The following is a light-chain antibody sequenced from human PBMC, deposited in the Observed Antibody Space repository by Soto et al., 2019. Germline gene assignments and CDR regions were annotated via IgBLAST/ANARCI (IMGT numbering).Light chain of an antibody. J-gene: IGKJ1*01. CDR1: PSVTNY. Sequence: IVLTQAPGTLSFSPGERATVSCRASPSVTNYLAWYQQKPGQPPRLLIYGAFNRAAGIPARSSGSGSGTEIALTIRRLQSEDSAVYHWQQRHTWPPAPFGQGTKVDIK. V-gene: IGKV3-11*01. CDR3: QQRHTWPPAP. CDR2: GAF.